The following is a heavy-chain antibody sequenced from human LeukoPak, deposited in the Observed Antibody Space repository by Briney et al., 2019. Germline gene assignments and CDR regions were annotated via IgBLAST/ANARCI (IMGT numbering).Heavy chain of an antibody. V-gene: IGHV4-34*01. CDR1: GGSFSGYY. Sequence: SETLSLTCAVYGGSFSGYYWSWIRQPPGKGLEWIGEINHSGSTNYNPSLKRRVTISVDTSKNQFSLKLSSVTAADTAVYYCARGLIAAATNVRWFDPWGQGTLVTVSS. CDR2: INHSGST. J-gene: IGHJ5*02. D-gene: IGHD6-13*01. CDR3: ARGLIAAATNVRWFDP.